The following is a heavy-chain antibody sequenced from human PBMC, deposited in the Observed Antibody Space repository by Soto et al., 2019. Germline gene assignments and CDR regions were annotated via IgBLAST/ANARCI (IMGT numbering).Heavy chain of an antibody. D-gene: IGHD2-21*01. CDR1: GFTFSSYG. Sequence: QVQLVESGGGVVQPGRSLRLSCAASGFTFSSYGMHWVRQAPGKGLEWVAVISYDGSNKYYADSVKGRFTISRDNSKNTLYLQMNSLRAEDPAVYYCAKDGGDNSYFAYWVQGTMVTVFS. J-gene: IGHJ4*02. CDR3: AKDGGDNSYFAY. V-gene: IGHV3-30*18. CDR2: ISYDGSNK.